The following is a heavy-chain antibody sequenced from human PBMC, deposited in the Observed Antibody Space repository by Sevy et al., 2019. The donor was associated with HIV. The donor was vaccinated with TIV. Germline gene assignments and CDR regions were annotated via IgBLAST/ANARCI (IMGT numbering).Heavy chain of an antibody. D-gene: IGHD3-9*01. J-gene: IGHJ4*02. CDR3: AKGNDILTGYYAY. Sequence: GGSLRLSCAASGFTFSSYAMSWVRQAPGKGLEWVSAISGSGGSTYYADSVKGRFTISRDNSKNTLYLQMNSLRAEDTAVYYCAKGNDILTGYYAYWGQRTLVTVSS. CDR1: GFTFSSYA. CDR2: ISGSGGST. V-gene: IGHV3-23*01.